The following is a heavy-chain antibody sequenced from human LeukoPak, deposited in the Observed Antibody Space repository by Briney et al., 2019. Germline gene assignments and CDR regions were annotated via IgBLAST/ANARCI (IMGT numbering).Heavy chain of an antibody. J-gene: IGHJ4*02. Sequence: SETLSLTCTVSGGSISSYYWSWIRQPAGKGLEWIGHIYTSGSTNYNPSLKSRVTISVDTSKNQFSLKLSSVTAADTAVYYCARSPTYGSGSYYPRLFNYWGQGTLVTVSS. CDR3: ARSPTYGSGSYYPRLFNY. V-gene: IGHV4-4*07. D-gene: IGHD3-10*01. CDR2: IYTSGST. CDR1: GGSISSYY.